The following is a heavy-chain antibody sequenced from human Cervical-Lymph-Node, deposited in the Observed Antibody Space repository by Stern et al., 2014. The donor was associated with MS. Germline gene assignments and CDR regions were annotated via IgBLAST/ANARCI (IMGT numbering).Heavy chain of an antibody. CDR2: IYSGGST. CDR3: APWGYGDYGGALWFDP. D-gene: IGHD4-17*01. V-gene: IGHV3-53*01. Sequence: EVQLVQSGGGLIQPGGSLRLSCAASGFTVSSNFMSWVRQAPGKGLEWVSIIYSGGSTYYADSVKGRFTISRDNSKNTLYLQMNNLRADDTAVYYCAPWGYGDYGGALWFDPWGQGTLVTVSS. CDR1: GFTVSSNF. J-gene: IGHJ5*02.